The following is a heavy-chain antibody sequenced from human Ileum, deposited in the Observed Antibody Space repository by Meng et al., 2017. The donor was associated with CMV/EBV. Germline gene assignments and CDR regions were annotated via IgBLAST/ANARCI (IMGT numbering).Heavy chain of an antibody. V-gene: IGHV4-30-4*01. CDR2: IYYNGIT. CDR3: AKYSGPSRWFDP. D-gene: IGHD5-12*01. CDR1: GAPITNDDYY. Sequence: HVQRQESAPRLLKPSQPLSFTCTVSGAPITNDDYYWSWIRQPPGKGLEWIGYIYYNGITYYNPSLKSRIAILVDTSKSQFSLIVSSVTAADTAVYYCAKYSGPSRWFDPWGQGTLVTVSS. J-gene: IGHJ5*02.